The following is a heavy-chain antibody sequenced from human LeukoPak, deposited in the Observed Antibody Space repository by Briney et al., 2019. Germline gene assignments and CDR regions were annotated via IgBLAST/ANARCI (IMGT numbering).Heavy chain of an antibody. Sequence: GGSLRLSCAASGFTFSNSGMHWVRQAPGKGLEWVAFIRYDRSEKFYADSVKGRFTTSRDNSKNTLYLQMNSLRVEDTAVYYCAKDNPIEEVPGLGPGSWGQGTLVTVSS. CDR3: AKDNPIEEVPGLGPGS. V-gene: IGHV3-30*02. CDR1: GFTFSNSG. J-gene: IGHJ5*02. D-gene: IGHD2-2*01. CDR2: IRYDRSEK.